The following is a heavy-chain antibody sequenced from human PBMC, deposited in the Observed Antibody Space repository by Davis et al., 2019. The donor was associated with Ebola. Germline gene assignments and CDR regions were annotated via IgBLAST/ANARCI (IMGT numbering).Heavy chain of an antibody. CDR2: ISWNSGSI. Sequence: PGGSLRLSCAASGFTFDDYAMHWVRQAPGKGLEWVSGISWNSGSIGYADSVKGRFTISRDNAKNSLYLQMNSLRAEDTALYYCAKDHSGYWGQGTLVTVSS. CDR3: AKDHSGY. CDR1: GFTFDDYA. D-gene: IGHD1-26*01. J-gene: IGHJ4*02. V-gene: IGHV3-9*01.